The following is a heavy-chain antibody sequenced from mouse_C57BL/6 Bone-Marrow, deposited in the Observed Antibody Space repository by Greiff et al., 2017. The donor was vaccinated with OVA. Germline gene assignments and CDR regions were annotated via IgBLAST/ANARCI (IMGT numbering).Heavy chain of an antibody. CDR2: ISYDGSN. CDR1: GYSITSGYY. CDR3: ARGGYDGYHWYFDV. D-gene: IGHD2-3*01. V-gene: IGHV3-6*01. Sequence: VQLKESGPGLVEPSQSLSLTCSVTGYSITSGYYWNWIRQFPGNKLEWMGYISYDGSNNYNPSLKNRISITRDTSKNQFFLKLNSVTTEDTATYYCARGGYDGYHWYFDVWGTGTTVTVSS. J-gene: IGHJ1*03.